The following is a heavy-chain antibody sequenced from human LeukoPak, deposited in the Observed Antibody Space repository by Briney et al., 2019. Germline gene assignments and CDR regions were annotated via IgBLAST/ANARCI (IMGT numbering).Heavy chain of an antibody. Sequence: GGSLRLSCTASGFTFGDYAMSWFRQAPGKGLEWVGFIRSKAYGGTTEYAASVKGRFTISRDDSKSIAYLQMNSLKTEDTAVYYCCRVIDKAGELNFDYRGQGTLVTVSS. V-gene: IGHV3-49*03. CDR1: GFTFGDYA. J-gene: IGHJ4*02. CDR3: CRVIDKAGELNFDY. D-gene: IGHD3-10*01. CDR2: IRSKAYGGTT.